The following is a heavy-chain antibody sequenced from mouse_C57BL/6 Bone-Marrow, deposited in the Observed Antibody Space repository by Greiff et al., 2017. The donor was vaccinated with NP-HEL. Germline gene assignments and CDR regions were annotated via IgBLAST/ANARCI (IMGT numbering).Heavy chain of an antibody. CDR1: GYTFTSYW. Sequence: QVQLQQSGTELVKPGASVKLSCKASGYTFTSYWMHWVKQRPGQGLEWIGNINPSNGGTNYNEKFKSKATLTVDKSSSTAYMQRSSLTSEDSAVYYCASMDIVSHWYFDVWGTGTTVTVSS. CDR3: ASMDIVSHWYFDV. J-gene: IGHJ1*03. V-gene: IGHV1-53*01. D-gene: IGHD2-5*01. CDR2: INPSNGGT.